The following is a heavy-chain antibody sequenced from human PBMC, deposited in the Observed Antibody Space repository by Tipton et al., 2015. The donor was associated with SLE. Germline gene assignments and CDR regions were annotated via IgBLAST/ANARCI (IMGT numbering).Heavy chain of an antibody. Sequence: SLRLSCAASGFTVSSNYMSWVRQAPGKGLEWVSVIYSGGSTYYADSVKGRFTISRDNSKNTLYLQMNSLRAEDTAVYYCARADMGIAAAGVWGQGTTVTVSS. CDR3: ARADMGIAAAGV. CDR2: IYSGGST. CDR1: GFTVSSNY. V-gene: IGHV3-53*05. J-gene: IGHJ6*02. D-gene: IGHD6-13*01.